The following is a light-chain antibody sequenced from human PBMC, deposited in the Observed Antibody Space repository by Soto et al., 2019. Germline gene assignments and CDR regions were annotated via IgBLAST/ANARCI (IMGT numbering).Light chain of an antibody. CDR1: QSVRSN. J-gene: IGKJ1*01. CDR3: QQYNNWWT. V-gene: IGKV3-15*01. Sequence: ILMAQSPATLSVSPGERATLSCRASQSVRSNLAWCQQKPGKAPRLLIYGASTRAAGTPARLSGGGSGTEFTITIRSLQAEDYAVYYCQQYNNWWTFGQGTKVDI. CDR2: GAS.